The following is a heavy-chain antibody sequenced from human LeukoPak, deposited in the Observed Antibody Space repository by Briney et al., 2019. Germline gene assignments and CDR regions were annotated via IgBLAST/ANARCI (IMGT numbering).Heavy chain of an antibody. J-gene: IGHJ4*02. CDR1: GGSISSNIYY. CDR3: ARVPSSYSSGLDY. D-gene: IGHD6-19*01. V-gene: IGHV4-39*07. Sequence: SETLSLTCTVSGGSISSNIYYWGWIRQPPGKGLEWIGSIYYSGSTYYNPSLKSRVAISIDTSNNQFSLKLRSVTAADTAVYYCARVPSSYSSGLDYWGQGTLVTVSS. CDR2: IYYSGST.